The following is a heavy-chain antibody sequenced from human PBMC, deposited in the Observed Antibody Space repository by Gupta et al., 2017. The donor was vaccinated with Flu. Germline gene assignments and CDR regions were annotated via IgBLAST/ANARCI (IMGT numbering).Heavy chain of an antibody. CDR2: ISSSSSYI. CDR1: GFTFSSYS. V-gene: IGHV3-21*01. CDR3: ARDSPRNVRRVAWSTVGGMDV. Sequence: EVQLVESGGGLVKPGGSLRLSCAASGFTFSSYSMNWVRQAPGKGLEWVSSISSSSSYIYYADSVKGRFTISRDNAKNSLYLQMNSLRAEDTAVYYCARDSPRNVRRVAWSTVGGMDVWGQGTTVTVSS. D-gene: IGHD3-3*01. J-gene: IGHJ6*02.